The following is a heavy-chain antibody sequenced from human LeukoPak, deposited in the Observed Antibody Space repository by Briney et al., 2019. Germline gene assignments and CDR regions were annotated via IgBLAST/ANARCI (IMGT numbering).Heavy chain of an antibody. D-gene: IGHD4-17*01. V-gene: IGHV1-2*06. CDR3: ARAKTVTTLVDY. CDR1: GYTFTGYY. Sequence: ASVKVSCKASGYTFTGYYMHWVRQAPGQGLEWMGRINPNSGGTNFAQKFQGRVTMTRDTSISTANMELRRLRSDDPAVYYCARAKTVTTLVDYWGQGTLVTVSS. J-gene: IGHJ4*02. CDR2: INPNSGGT.